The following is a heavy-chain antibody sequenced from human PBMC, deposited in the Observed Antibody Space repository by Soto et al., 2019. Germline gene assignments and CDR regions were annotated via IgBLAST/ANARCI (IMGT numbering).Heavy chain of an antibody. V-gene: IGHV3-21*01. CDR3: ARDSSTVTIFGWEYGMDL. D-gene: IGHD3-9*01. J-gene: IGHJ6*02. CDR2: ITRSSSYT. CDR1: VFTFSTYS. Sequence: GGSLRLSCASSVFTFSTYSMNCVRHSPGKWLEWVSSITRSSSYTYYADSVKGRFTISRDNAKNSMYLQMNSLRAEDTAVYYCARDSSTVTIFGWEYGMDLRGQGTTV.